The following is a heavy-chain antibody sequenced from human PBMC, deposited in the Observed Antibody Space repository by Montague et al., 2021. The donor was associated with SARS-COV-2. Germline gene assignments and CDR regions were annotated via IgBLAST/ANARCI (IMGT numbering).Heavy chain of an antibody. CDR2: ISYEGSIQ. J-gene: IGHJ4*02. D-gene: IGHD3-10*01. CDR3: AKDATIFWFERGRGTFDN. CDR1: GFSFNNFA. V-gene: IGHV3-30*18. Sequence: SLRLSCAASGFSFNNFAMHWVRQAPGQGLEWVAVISYEGSIQYYADYVKGRFAISRDWSKNTLDLQMSSLRPEDTAVYYCAKDATIFWFERGRGTFDNWGRGTLVAVSS.